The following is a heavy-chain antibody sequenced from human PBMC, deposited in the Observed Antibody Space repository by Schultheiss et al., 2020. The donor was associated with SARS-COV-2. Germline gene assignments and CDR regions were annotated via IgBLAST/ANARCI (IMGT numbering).Heavy chain of an antibody. V-gene: IGHV3-64*04. Sequence: GGSLRLSCAASGFTFSSYAMHWVRQATGKGLEYVSAISSNGGSTYYADSVKGRFTISRDNSKNTLYLQMNSLRAEDTAVYYCARQAARGNWFDPWGQGTLVTVSS. CDR3: ARQAARGNWFDP. D-gene: IGHD2-15*01. J-gene: IGHJ5*02. CDR2: ISSNGGST. CDR1: GFTFSSYA.